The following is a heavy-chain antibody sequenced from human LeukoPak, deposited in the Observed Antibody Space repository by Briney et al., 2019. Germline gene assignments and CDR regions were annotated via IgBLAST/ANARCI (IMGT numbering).Heavy chain of an antibody. Sequence: GGSLRLSCSASGFTFCSYWMNWVRQAPGKGPEWVANIKQDGSEINYVDSVKGRFIISRDNAKNSLYLQMNSLRVDDTAVYYCAGGSGWITGDWGHGTLVTVSS. V-gene: IGHV3-7*03. CDR2: IKQDGSEI. D-gene: IGHD1-14*01. CDR3: AGGSGWITGD. J-gene: IGHJ4*01. CDR1: GFTFCSYW.